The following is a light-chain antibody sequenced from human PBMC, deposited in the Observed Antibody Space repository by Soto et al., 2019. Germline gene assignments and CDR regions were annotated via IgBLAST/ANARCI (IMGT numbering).Light chain of an antibody. CDR1: SNDVGNGYDS. J-gene: IGLJ2*01. Sequence: QSVLTQPASVSGSPGQSITISCTGTSNDVGNGYDSVSWYQHHPGKAPKLIIYEVVNRPSGVSNRFSGSKSGSTASLTISGLQAEDEADYYCCSYAGRSTWDVVFGGGTKLTVL. CDR3: CSYAGRSTWDVV. CDR2: EVV. V-gene: IGLV2-23*02.